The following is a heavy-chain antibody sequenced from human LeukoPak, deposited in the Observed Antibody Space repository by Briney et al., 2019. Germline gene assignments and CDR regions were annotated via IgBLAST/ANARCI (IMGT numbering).Heavy chain of an antibody. CDR3: AKDPHLGTNY. V-gene: IGHV3-30*18. Sequence: GGSLRLSCAASGFTFSSYGMHWVRQAPGKGLEWVAVISYDGSNKYYADSVKGRFSISRDNSKNTLYLQMNSLRAEDTAVYYCAKDPHLGTNYWGQGTLVTVSS. CDR2: ISYDGSNK. CDR1: GFTFSSYG. D-gene: IGHD3-16*01. J-gene: IGHJ4*02.